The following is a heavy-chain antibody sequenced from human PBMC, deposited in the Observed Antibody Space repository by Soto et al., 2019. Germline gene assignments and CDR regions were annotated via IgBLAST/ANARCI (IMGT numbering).Heavy chain of an antibody. V-gene: IGHV3-7*01. Sequence: GGSLRLSCEASGFTFSSYWMSWVRQAPGKGLEWVANVRQDGSQKYLVDSVKGRFTISRDISKNTLYLQMNNLRPEDSAAYYCAKVGLMGAYRKSFFDYWGQGTLVTVSS. CDR2: VRQDGSQK. CDR1: GFTFSSYW. CDR3: AKVGLMGAYRKSFFDY. D-gene: IGHD1-26*01. J-gene: IGHJ4*02.